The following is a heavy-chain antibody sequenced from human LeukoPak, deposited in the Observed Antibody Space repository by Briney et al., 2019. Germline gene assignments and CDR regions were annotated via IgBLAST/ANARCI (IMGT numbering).Heavy chain of an antibody. CDR3: ASEDSYVRVFDY. J-gene: IGHJ4*02. CDR1: GGSISSHY. Sequence: SETLSLTCTVSGGSISSHYWSWIRQPPGKGLEWIGYIYYSGSTNYNPSLKSRVTISVDTSKNQFSLKLSSVTAADTAVYYCASEDSYVRVFDYWGQGTLVTVSS. D-gene: IGHD3-10*02. CDR2: IYYSGST. V-gene: IGHV4-59*11.